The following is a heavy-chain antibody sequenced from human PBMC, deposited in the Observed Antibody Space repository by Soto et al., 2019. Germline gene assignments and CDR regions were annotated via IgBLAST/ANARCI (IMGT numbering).Heavy chain of an antibody. J-gene: IGHJ4*02. V-gene: IGHV1-18*01. Sequence: ASVKVSCKASGYIFTSYPMHWVRQAPGHSLEWMGWISAYNGNTNYAQKLQGRVTMTTDTSTSTAYMELRSLRSDDTAVYYCARVRGAMGHDYWGQGTLVTVSS. CDR2: ISAYNGNT. CDR1: GYIFTSYP. D-gene: IGHD3-10*01. CDR3: ARVRGAMGHDY.